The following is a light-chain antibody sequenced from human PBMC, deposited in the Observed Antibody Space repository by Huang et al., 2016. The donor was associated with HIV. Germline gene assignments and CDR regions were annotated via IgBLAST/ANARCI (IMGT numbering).Light chain of an antibody. CDR1: QSLLQSNGYNY. Sequence: DIVMAQSPLSLSVTPGEPASISFRSSQSLLQSNGYNYLDWYLQKPGQSPQLLLYLASNRASGVPDRFSGSGSGIDFTLRISRVEAEDIGVYYCMQALQTPYTFGQGTKLEIK. J-gene: IGKJ2*01. V-gene: IGKV2-28*01. CDR2: LAS. CDR3: MQALQTPYT.